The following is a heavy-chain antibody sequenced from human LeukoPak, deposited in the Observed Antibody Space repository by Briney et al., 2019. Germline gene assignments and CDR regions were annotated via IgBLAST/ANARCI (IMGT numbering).Heavy chain of an antibody. J-gene: IGHJ5*02. CDR1: GFTFTSHS. V-gene: IGHV3-21*01. Sequence: GSLRLSCAASGFTFTSHSMTWVRQPPGKGLEWVSCISSSGSYIFYADSVQGRFTISRDNAKKSLYLQMNSLRADDTAIYYCARVRSYSNSYYDFDPWGQGTLVTVSS. D-gene: IGHD6-13*01. CDR2: ISSSGSYI. CDR3: ARVRSYSNSYYDFDP.